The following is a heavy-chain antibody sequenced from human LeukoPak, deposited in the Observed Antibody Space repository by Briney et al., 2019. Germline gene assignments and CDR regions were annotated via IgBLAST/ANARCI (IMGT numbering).Heavy chain of an antibody. J-gene: IGHJ4*02. CDR3: TGHHQAYSRTY. D-gene: IGHD4-11*01. CDR1: GFSFENYN. CDR2: IITGYI. V-gene: IGHV3-21*01. Sequence: GGSLRLSCAASGFSFENYNMNWVRQAPGKGLEWVAYIITGYIYYADSLKGRFTISRDNAKKSLFLEMNSLRVEDTAVYYCTGHHQAYSRTYWGQGTLSPSPQ.